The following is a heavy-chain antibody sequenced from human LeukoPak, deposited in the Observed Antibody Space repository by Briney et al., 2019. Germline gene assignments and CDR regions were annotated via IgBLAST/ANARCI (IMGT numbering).Heavy chain of an antibody. CDR2: INAGNGNT. Sequence: ASVKVSCKASGYTFTSYAMHWVRQAPGQRLEWMGWINAGNGNTKYSQKFQGRVTITRDTSASTAYMELSSLRSEDTAVYYCARVPILEDSGWYEYFQHWGQGTLVTVSS. V-gene: IGHV1-3*01. CDR3: ARVPILEDSGWYEYFQH. D-gene: IGHD6-19*01. J-gene: IGHJ1*01. CDR1: GYTFTSYA.